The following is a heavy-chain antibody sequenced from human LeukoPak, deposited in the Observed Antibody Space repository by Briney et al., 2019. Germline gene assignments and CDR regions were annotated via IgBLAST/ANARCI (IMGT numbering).Heavy chain of an antibody. D-gene: IGHD1-1*01. J-gene: IGHJ5*02. CDR1: GGSIGSGRYF. CDR3: ARHENGNWFDP. Sequence: SQTLSLTCSVSGGSIGSGRYFWSWIRQHPGKGPEWIGYIYHSGNTYYSPSLKSRLTISMDTSENQFSLNLNSMTAADTAVYYCARHENGNWFDPWGQGTLVTVSS. V-gene: IGHV4-31*03. CDR2: IYHSGNT.